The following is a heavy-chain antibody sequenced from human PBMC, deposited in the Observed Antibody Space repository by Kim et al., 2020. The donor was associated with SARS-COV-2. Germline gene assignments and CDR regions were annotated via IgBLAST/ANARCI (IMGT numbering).Heavy chain of an antibody. V-gene: IGHV4-59*01. Sequence: YNPSLQQRVTKSVDTANNQFSLKLSSVTAADTAVYYCARAVATAYDAFDIWGQGTMVTVSS. D-gene: IGHD5-12*01. J-gene: IGHJ3*02. CDR3: ARAVATAYDAFDI.